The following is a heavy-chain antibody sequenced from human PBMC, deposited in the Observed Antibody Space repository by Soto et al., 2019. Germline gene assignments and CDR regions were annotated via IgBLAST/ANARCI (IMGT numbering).Heavy chain of an antibody. D-gene: IGHD2-15*01. V-gene: IGHV3-30-3*01. CDR2: ISYDGSNK. J-gene: IGHJ5*02. Sequence: QVQLVESGGGVVQPGRSLRLSCAASGFTFSSYAMHWVRQAPGKGLEWVAVISYDGSNKYYADSVKGRFTISRDNSKNTLYLQMNRLRAEDTAVYYCARADVVVAATFDPWGQGTLVTVSS. CDR3: ARADVVVAATFDP. CDR1: GFTFSSYA.